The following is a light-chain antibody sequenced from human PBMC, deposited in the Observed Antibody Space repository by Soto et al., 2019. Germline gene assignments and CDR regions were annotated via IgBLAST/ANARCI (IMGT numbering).Light chain of an antibody. CDR3: KQCENVIT. J-gene: IGKJ5*01. CDR2: DVS. V-gene: IGKV1-33*01. Sequence: QLTQSPSSLSASVGKRFTITGRASQGISKFLAWYQQKPGKATKLLIYDVSNLHIGVPSRFSGSGSGTDFTLTITSLQPEYIAAYYCKQCENVITVGQGIRLGIK. CDR1: QGISKF.